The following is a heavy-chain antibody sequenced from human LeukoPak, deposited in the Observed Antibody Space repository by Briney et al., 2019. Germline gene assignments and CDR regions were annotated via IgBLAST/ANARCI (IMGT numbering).Heavy chain of an antibody. CDR1: GGSISSYY. CDR3: ARDGSGSCGPTLDY. Sequence: SETLSLTCTVSGGSISSYYWSWIRQPPGKGLEWIGCIYYSGSTNYNPSLKSRVTISVDTSKNQFSLKLSSVTAADTAVYYCARDGSGSCGPTLDYWGQGTLVTVSS. D-gene: IGHD1-26*01. J-gene: IGHJ4*02. CDR2: IYYSGST. V-gene: IGHV4-59*01.